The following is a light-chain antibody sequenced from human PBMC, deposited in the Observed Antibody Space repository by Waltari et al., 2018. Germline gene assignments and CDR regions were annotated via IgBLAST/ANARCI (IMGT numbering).Light chain of an antibody. J-gene: IGLJ2*01. V-gene: IGLV3-25*03. Sequence: SYELPQPPSVLVSPGQTARITCSGDALPKQYAYWYQQKPGQAPVLVIYKDSERPSGIPERFSGSSSGTTVTLTISGVQAEDEADYYCQSADSSGTYPVFGGGTKLTVL. CDR1: ALPKQY. CDR3: QSADSSGTYPV. CDR2: KDS.